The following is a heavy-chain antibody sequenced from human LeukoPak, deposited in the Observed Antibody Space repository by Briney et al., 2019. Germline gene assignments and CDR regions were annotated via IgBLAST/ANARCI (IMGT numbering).Heavy chain of an antibody. J-gene: IGHJ4*02. CDR3: ARGSDTAMVLFYYFDY. CDR1: GGSFSGYY. V-gene: IGHV4-34*01. D-gene: IGHD5-18*01. CDR2: INHSGST. Sequence: SETLSLTCAVYGGSFSGYYWSWIRQPPGKGLEWIGEINHSGSTNYNPSLKSRVTISVDTSKNQFSLKLSSVTAADTAVYYCARGSDTAMVLFYYFDYWGQGTLVTVSS.